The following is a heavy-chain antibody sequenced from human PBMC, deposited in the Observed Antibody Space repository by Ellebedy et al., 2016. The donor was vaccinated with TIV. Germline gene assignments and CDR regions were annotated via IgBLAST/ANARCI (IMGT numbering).Heavy chain of an antibody. V-gene: IGHV2-5*02. Sequence: SGPTLVKPPQTLTLTCTFSGFSLSTSGVGVGWVRQPPGKALEWLALIYWDDDKRYSPALRSRLSITKDTSKNQVVLAMTNMDPVDTATYYCAHSHYYYYHMDVWGKGTTVTVSS. CDR1: GFSLSTSGVG. CDR2: IYWDDDK. J-gene: IGHJ6*03. CDR3: AHSHYYYYHMDV.